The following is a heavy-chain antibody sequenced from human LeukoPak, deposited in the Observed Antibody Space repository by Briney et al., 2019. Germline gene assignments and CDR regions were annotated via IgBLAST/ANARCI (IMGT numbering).Heavy chain of an antibody. D-gene: IGHD3-9*01. V-gene: IGHV1-8*01. CDR1: GYTFTSYD. J-gene: IGHJ4*02. Sequence: ASVKVSCKAPGYTFTSYDINWVRQATGQGLEWMGWMNPNSGNTGYAQKFQGRVTITRNTSISTAYMELSSLRSEDTAVYYCARGSGYDILTGYYDFWGQGTLVTVSS. CDR2: MNPNSGNT. CDR3: ARGSGYDILTGYYDF.